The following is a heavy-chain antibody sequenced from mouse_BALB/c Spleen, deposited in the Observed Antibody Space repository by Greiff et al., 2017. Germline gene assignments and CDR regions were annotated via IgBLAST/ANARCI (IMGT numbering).Heavy chain of an antibody. CDR1: GYTFTSYW. J-gene: IGHJ3*01. Sequence: QVQLQQSGAELVKPGASVKLSCKTSGYTFTSYWIQWVKQRPGQGLGWIGEIFPGTGTTYYNEKFKGKATLTIDTSSSTAYMQLSSLTSEDSAVYFCARRDERFAYWGQGTLVTVSA. V-gene: IGHV1S132*01. CDR2: IFPGTGTT. CDR3: ARRDERFAY.